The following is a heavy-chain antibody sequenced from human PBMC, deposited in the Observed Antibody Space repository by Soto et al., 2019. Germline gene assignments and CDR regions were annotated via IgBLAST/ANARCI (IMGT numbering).Heavy chain of an antibody. J-gene: IGHJ4*02. CDR2: TKNKPNNYTT. V-gene: IGHV3-72*01. Sequence: GGSLRLSCLASGFTFTDHYMDWVRQAPGTGLEWIARTKNKPNNYTTTYAASVKGRFTISRDDSESSLYLQMNSLRAEDTALYYCAKVPVGATGRFDYWGQGTLVTVSS. CDR1: GFTFTDHY. D-gene: IGHD1-26*01. CDR3: AKVPVGATGRFDY.